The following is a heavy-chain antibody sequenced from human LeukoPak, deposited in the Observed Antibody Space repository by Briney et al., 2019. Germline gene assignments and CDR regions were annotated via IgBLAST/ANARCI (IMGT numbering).Heavy chain of an antibody. CDR2: MNPNSGNT. CDR3: ARGGSRGDTPDY. Sequence: ASVTVSCKASGYTFTSYDINWVRQATGQGLEWMGWMNPNSGNTGYAQKFQGRVTITRNTSISTAYMELSSLRSEDTAVYYCARGGSRGDTPDYWGQGTLVTVSS. J-gene: IGHJ4*02. CDR1: GYTFTSYD. D-gene: IGHD4-17*01. V-gene: IGHV1-8*03.